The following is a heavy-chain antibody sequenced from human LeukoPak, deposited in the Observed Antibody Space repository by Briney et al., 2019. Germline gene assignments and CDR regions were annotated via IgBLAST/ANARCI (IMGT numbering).Heavy chain of an antibody. Sequence: GASVKVSCKASGGTFSSYATSWVRQAPGQGLEWMGGIIPIFGTANYAQKFQGRVTITTDESTSTAYMELSSLRSEDTAVYYCARGAAVCSSTSCYTPVYYYYYMDVWGKGTTVTVSS. CDR3: ARGAAVCSSTSCYTPVYYYYYMDV. CDR1: GGTFSSYA. J-gene: IGHJ6*03. D-gene: IGHD2-2*02. V-gene: IGHV1-69*05. CDR2: IIPIFGTA.